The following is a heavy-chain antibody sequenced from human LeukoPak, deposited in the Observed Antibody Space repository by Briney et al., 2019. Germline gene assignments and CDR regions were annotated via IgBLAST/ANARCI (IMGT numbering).Heavy chain of an antibody. CDR3: AKAAYGSTGWFDP. CDR1: GFTFSSYG. CDR2: ISYDGSNK. V-gene: IGHV3-30*18. J-gene: IGHJ5*02. D-gene: IGHD4-17*01. Sequence: GRSLRLSCAASGFTFSSYGMHWVRQAPGKGLEWVAVISYDGSNKYYADSVKGRFTISRDNSKNTLYLQMNSLRAEDTAVYYCAKAAYGSTGWFDPWGQGTLVTVSS.